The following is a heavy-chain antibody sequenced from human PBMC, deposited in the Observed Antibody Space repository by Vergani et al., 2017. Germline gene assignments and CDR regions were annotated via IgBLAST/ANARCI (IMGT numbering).Heavy chain of an antibody. J-gene: IGHJ5*02. Sequence: QVQLVQSGAEVKKPGASVKVSCKASGYTFTSYGISWVRQAPGQGLEWMGWISAYNGNKNDAQKLQGRVTMTTDTSTSTAYMELRSLRSDDTAVYYCARDLGTMIVVGPTYRFDPWGQGTLVTVSS. D-gene: IGHD3-22*01. CDR1: GYTFTSYG. CDR2: ISAYNGNK. CDR3: ARDLGTMIVVGPTYRFDP. V-gene: IGHV1-18*04.